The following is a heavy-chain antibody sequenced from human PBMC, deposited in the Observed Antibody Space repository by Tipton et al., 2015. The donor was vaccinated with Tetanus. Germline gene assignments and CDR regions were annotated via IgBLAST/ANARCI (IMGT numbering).Heavy chain of an antibody. Sequence: QLVQSGAEVKKPGASVKVSCKASGYTFTSYDINWVRQATGQGLEWMGWISAYNGNTNYAQKLQGRVTMTRDTSISTAYMELSRLRSDDTAVYYCARVYCSGGSCPLEFYFQHWGQGTLVTVSS. CDR2: ISAYNGNT. J-gene: IGHJ1*01. CDR1: GYTFTSYD. D-gene: IGHD2-15*01. V-gene: IGHV1-18*01. CDR3: ARVYCSGGSCPLEFYFQH.